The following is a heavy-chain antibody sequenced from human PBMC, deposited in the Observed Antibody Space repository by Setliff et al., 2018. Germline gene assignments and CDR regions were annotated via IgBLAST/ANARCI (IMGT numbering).Heavy chain of an antibody. CDR1: GDPMSSRRYY. CDR3: ARGRIAERPEAIDY. CDR2: IYTSWST. D-gene: IGHD6-6*01. J-gene: IGHJ4*02. Sequence: PSETLSLTCTVSGDPMSSRRYYWAWIRQPAGKGLEWIGQIYTSWSTNYNPSLKSRLTMSVDTSRNQFSLNLGSVTAADTGVYYCARGRIAERPEAIDYWGQGTPVTVSS. V-gene: IGHV4-61*09.